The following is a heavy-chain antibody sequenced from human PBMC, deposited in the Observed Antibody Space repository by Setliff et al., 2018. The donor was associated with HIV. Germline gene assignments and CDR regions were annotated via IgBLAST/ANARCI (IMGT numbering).Heavy chain of an antibody. D-gene: IGHD6-13*01. CDR3: ASGARLLAGYSDRWDYYYMGV. CDR1: GGSFTDIGGSFTDYY. Sequence: PSETLSLTCAVFGGSFTDIGGSFTDYYWFWIRQPPGKGLEWIGEINHSGSTHYNPSLKSRFTISVDTSKNQFSLKVNSVTAADTAVYYCASGARLLAGYSDRWDYYYMGVWGKGTTVTVSS. J-gene: IGHJ6*03. CDR2: INHSGST. V-gene: IGHV4-34*01.